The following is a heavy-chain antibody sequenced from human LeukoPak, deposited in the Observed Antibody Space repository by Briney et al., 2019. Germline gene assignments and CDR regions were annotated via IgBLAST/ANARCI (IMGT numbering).Heavy chain of an antibody. V-gene: IGHV3-74*01. CDR3: ARASYYYENWFDP. Sequence: GESLKISCAASGFTFSGYWMHWVRQPPGKGLVWVSRINTDGSSTTYADSVKGRLTISRDNAKNTLYLQMNSLRAEDTAVYYCARASYYYENWFDPWGQGTLVTVSS. D-gene: IGHD3-22*01. CDR1: GFTFSGYW. CDR2: INTDGSST. J-gene: IGHJ5*02.